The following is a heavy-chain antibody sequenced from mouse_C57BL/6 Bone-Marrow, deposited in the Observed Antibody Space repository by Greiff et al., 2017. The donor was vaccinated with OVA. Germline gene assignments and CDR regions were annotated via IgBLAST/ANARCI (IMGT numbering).Heavy chain of an antibody. Sequence: QVQLQQSGPELVKPGASVKLSCKASGYTFTSYDINWVKQRPGQGLEWIGWIYPRDGSTKYNEKFKGKATLTVDTSSSTAYMELHSLTSESSAVYDCARSGYSNPAWFAYWGQGTLVTVSA. J-gene: IGHJ3*01. D-gene: IGHD2-5*01. CDR3: ARSGYSNPAWFAY. CDR2: IYPRDGST. CDR1: GYTFTSYD. V-gene: IGHV1-85*01.